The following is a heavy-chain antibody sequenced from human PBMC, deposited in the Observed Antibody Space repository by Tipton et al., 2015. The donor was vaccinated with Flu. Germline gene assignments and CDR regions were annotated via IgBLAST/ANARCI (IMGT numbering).Heavy chain of an antibody. V-gene: IGHV3-66*01. J-gene: IGHJ4*02. Sequence: LSLTCAVSGFTVSPNCMSWVRQAPGKGLEWVSAIHGVDSTYYADSVKGRFTISRDNSKNTLYLQMNTLSPEDTAVYFCARGTSVTNFFDYWGQGTLVTVSS. D-gene: IGHD4-17*01. CDR3: ARGTSVTNFFDY. CDR1: GFTVSPNC. CDR2: IHGVDST.